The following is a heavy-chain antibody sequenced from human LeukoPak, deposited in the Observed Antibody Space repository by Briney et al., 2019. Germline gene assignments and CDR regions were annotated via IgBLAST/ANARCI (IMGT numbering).Heavy chain of an antibody. D-gene: IGHD3-22*01. CDR1: GVTFSSDW. CDR3: ARDGFGSSGYRTPELDY. Sequence: RGSLRLSCAAPGVTFSSDWTHWVRQAPGKGLVWVSRTKSDGSTRYADSVKGRFTISRDNAKNTVSLQMNSLRAEDTGVYYCARDGFGSSGYRTPELDYWGQGTLVTVFS. V-gene: IGHV3-74*01. J-gene: IGHJ4*02. CDR2: TKSDGST.